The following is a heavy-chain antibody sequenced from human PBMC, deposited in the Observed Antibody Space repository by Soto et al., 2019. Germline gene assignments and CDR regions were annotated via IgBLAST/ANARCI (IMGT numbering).Heavy chain of an antibody. CDR1: GGTFSSYT. CDR3: AREGGSGIAVAGMTDY. CDR2: IIPILGIA. Sequence: QVQLVQSGAEVKKPGSSVKVSCKASGGTFSSYTISWVRQAPGQGLEWMGRIIPILGIANYAQKFQGRVTITADKSTSTAYMELSSLRSEDTAVYYCAREGGSGIAVAGMTDYWGQGTLVTVSS. D-gene: IGHD6-19*01. V-gene: IGHV1-69*08. J-gene: IGHJ4*02.